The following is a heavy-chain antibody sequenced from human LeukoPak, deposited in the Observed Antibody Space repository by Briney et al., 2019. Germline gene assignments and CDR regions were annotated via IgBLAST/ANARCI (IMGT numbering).Heavy chain of an antibody. Sequence: GSLRLSCAASGFTFSTYAMSWVRQAPGKGLEWVSALSGSGGGTYHADSVKGRFTISRDNSKNTLYLQMNSLRAEDTAVYYCAKDSSGQGYSYAILDYWGQGTLVTVSS. CDR3: AKDSSGQGYSYAILDY. D-gene: IGHD5-18*01. CDR1: GFTFSTYA. CDR2: LSGSGGGT. J-gene: IGHJ4*02. V-gene: IGHV3-23*01.